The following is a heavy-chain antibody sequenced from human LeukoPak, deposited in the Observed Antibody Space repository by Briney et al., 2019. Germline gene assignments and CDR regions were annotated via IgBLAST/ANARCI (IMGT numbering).Heavy chain of an antibody. Sequence: PGGSLRLSCAASGFTFSGHWMHWVRQAPGKGLEWVANIKQDGSEKYYVDSVKGRFTISRDNAKNSLYLQMNSLRAEDTAVYYCARDPGGYSSRVYYFDYWGQGTLVTVSS. V-gene: IGHV3-7*05. D-gene: IGHD6-13*01. J-gene: IGHJ4*02. CDR2: IKQDGSEK. CDR1: GFTFSGHW. CDR3: ARDPGGYSSRVYYFDY.